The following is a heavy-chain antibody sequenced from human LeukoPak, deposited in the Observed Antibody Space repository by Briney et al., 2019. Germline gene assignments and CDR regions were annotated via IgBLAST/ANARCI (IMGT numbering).Heavy chain of an antibody. V-gene: IGHV3-64D*06. D-gene: IGHD3-10*01. J-gene: IGHJ4*02. CDR1: GFTFSRYA. CDR2: ISSNGGST. Sequence: GGSLRLSCSACGFTFSRYAMHWVRQAPGKGLEYVSAISSNGGSTYYADSVKGRFTISRDNSRNTLHLQMSSLRVEDTAVYYCVKDSSSGSYFDYWGQGTLVIVSS. CDR3: VKDSSSGSYFDY.